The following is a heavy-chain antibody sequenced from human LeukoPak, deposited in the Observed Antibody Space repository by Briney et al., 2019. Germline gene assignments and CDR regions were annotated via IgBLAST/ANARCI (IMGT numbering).Heavy chain of an antibody. J-gene: IGHJ4*02. Sequence: PSETLSLTCTVPGGSINSHYWSWIRQSPGKGPEWIGDIYYSGSTKYNPSLKSRVTISVDTPKNDLSLRLTSVLAADTAIYYCVRRDNTGWNYFDCWGQGILVTVSS. CDR3: VRRDNTGWNYFDC. CDR2: IYYSGST. V-gene: IGHV4-59*08. D-gene: IGHD6-19*01. CDR1: GGSINSHY.